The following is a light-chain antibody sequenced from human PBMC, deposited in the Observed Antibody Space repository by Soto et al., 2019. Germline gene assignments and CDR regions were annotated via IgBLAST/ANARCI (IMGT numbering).Light chain of an antibody. V-gene: IGLV2-14*01. CDR2: DVN. CDR1: SSDVGGYNY. Sequence: QSALTQPASVSGSPGQSITISCIGTSSDVGGYNYVSWYQQSPGTVPKLMIYDVNNRPSGVSNRFSGSKSGNTASLTISGLQAEDEADYYCSSYSTSSPLVVFGGGNKLTVL. J-gene: IGLJ2*01. CDR3: SSYSTSSPLVV.